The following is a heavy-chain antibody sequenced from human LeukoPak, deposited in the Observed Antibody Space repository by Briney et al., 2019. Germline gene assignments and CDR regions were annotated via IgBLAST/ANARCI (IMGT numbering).Heavy chain of an antibody. CDR1: GGSISSNNW. CDR3: ARVNINNWHSCDY. J-gene: IGHJ4*02. CDR2: IYHSGSP. Sequence: SGTLSLTCAVSGGSISSNNWWGWVRRPLGKGLEWIGEIYHSGSPNYNPSLKSRVTISVDKSRNHSSLNLSSVTAADTAVYYCARVNINNWHSCDYWGQGTLVTVSS. V-gene: IGHV4-4*02. D-gene: IGHD1-1*01.